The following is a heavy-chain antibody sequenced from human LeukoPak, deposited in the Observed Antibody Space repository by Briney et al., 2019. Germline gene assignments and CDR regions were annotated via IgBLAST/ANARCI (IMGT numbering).Heavy chain of an antibody. V-gene: IGHV4-31*03. D-gene: IGHD1/OR15-1a*01. CDR1: GGSVSSGGSY. J-gene: IGHJ4*02. CDR3: ATAAQNWNNAPYFDF. Sequence: PSETLSPTCTVSGGSVSSGGSYWSWIRQHPGEGLEWIGYIYYSGTTYYNPSLKSRLTISLDTSKNQFSLKLTSVTAADTAVYYCATAAQNWNNAPYFDFWGQETLVTVSS. CDR2: IYYSGTT.